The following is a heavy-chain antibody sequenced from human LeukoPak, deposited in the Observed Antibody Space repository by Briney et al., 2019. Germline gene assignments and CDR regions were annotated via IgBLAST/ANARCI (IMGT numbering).Heavy chain of an antibody. D-gene: IGHD2-2*02. CDR1: GGSISSGGYY. J-gene: IGHJ4*02. Sequence: SQTLSLTCTVSGGSISSGGYYWSWIRRPPGKGLERIGYSYHSVSTYYNPSLKSRVTISVDRSKNQFSLKLSSVTAADTAVYYSARGIPLDIVVVPAAIPFFDYWGQGTLVTVSS. CDR3: ARGIPLDIVVVPAAIPFFDY. CDR2: SYHSVST. V-gene: IGHV4-30-2*01.